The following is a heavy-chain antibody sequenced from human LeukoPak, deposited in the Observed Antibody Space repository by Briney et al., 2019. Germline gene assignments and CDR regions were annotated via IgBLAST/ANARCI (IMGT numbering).Heavy chain of an antibody. Sequence: PGRSLRLSCAVSGFTFCSYAMSWVPQAPGRGLEWVANIKHDGSEKYYVDSVKGRFTISRDNAKNSLYLQMNSLRAEDTAVYYCARGSQNAFDIWGQGTMVTVSS. CDR2: IKHDGSEK. J-gene: IGHJ3*02. CDR1: GFTFCSYA. V-gene: IGHV3-7*01. CDR3: ARGSQNAFDI.